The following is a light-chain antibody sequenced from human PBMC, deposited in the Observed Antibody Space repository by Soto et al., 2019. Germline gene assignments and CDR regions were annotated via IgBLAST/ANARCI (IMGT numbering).Light chain of an antibody. Sequence: QPVLTLRAAGSWSPGHSLMISRSKTSSDIGSYNLVSWYQQHPGKAPKLMIYDVSNRLSGVSTPLSGTTTGNTASLTISRLQAEDEADYCCCTYAGSSTLYVFGTGTKVTVL. V-gene: IGLV2-23*02. CDR3: CTYAGSSTLYV. J-gene: IGLJ1*01. CDR2: DVS. CDR1: SSDIGSYNL.